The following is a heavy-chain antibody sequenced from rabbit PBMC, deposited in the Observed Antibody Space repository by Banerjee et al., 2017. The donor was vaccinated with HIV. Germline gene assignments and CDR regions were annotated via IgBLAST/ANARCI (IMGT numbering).Heavy chain of an antibody. CDR2: IYAGKGTT. V-gene: IGHV1S7*01. J-gene: IGHJ4*01. D-gene: IGHD6-1*01. Sequence: QLKETGGGLVQPGGSLILSCKASGFDLSNYYMNWVRQAPGKGLEWIGIIYAGKGTTDYASWVNGRFTISSDNAQNTVDLQMNSLTAADTATYFCARSYYTDSYAAYAYAYFNLWGQGTLVTVS. CDR3: ARSYYTDSYAAYAYAYFNL. CDR1: GFDLSNYY.